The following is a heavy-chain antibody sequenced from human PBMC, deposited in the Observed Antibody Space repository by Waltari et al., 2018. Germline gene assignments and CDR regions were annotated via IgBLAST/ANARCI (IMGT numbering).Heavy chain of an antibody. CDR1: GFTVSNNY. CDR3: GRGPSSSIGIWFDP. J-gene: IGHJ5*02. V-gene: IGHV3-53*01. CDR2: IFSGEPT. D-gene: IGHD6-13*01. Sequence: EVQLMESGGGLIQPGGSLRLSCVASGFTVSNNYMSWVRQAPGKGLELVSVIFSGEPTYHADSVKGRFTISRDNSNNTLYLQMNSLRAEDTAVYYCGRGPSSSIGIWFDPRGQGTLVTVSS.